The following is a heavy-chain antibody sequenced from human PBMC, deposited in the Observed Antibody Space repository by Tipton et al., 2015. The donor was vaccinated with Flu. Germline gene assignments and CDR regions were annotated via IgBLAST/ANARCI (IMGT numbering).Heavy chain of an antibody. CDR2: IYTSGST. Sequence: TLSLTCTVPGGSISSGSYYWSWIRQPAGKGLEWIGRIYTSGSTNYNPSLKSRVTISVDTSKNQFSLKLSSVTAADTAVYYCARAGYSYGALHFDYWGQGTLVTVSS. CDR3: ARAGYSYGALHFDY. D-gene: IGHD5-18*01. J-gene: IGHJ4*02. CDR1: GGSISSGSYY. V-gene: IGHV4-61*02.